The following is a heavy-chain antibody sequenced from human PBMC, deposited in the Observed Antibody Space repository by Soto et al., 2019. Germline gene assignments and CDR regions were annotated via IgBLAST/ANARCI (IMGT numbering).Heavy chain of an antibody. CDR2: ISAYNGNT. CDR3: ARGGDIVVVPAALPPVPYGMDV. Sequence: ASVKVSCKASGYTFTSCGISWVRQAPGQGLEWMGWISAYNGNTDYAQKLQGRVTMTTDTSTSTAYMELRSLRSDDTAVYYCARGGDIVVVPAALPPVPYGMDVWGQGTTVTVSS. J-gene: IGHJ6*02. V-gene: IGHV1-18*04. D-gene: IGHD2-2*01. CDR1: GYTFTSCG.